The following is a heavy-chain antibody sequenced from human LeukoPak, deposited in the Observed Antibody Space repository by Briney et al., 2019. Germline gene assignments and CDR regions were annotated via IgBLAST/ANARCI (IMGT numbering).Heavy chain of an antibody. CDR3: ASPSEDYDSSGYYFRWFDP. D-gene: IGHD3-22*01. Sequence: ASVKVSCKASGGTFSSYAISWVRQAPGQGLEWMGGIIPIFGTANYAQKFQGRVTITADESTSTAYMELSSLRSEDTAVYYCASPSEDYDSSGYYFRWFDPWGQGTLVTVSS. CDR1: GGTFSSYA. CDR2: IIPIFGTA. V-gene: IGHV1-69*13. J-gene: IGHJ5*02.